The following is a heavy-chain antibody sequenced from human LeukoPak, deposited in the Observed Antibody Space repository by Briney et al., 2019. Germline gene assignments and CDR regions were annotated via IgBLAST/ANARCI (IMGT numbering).Heavy chain of an antibody. CDR1: GYTFTSYD. J-gene: IGHJ5*02. Sequence: ASVKVSCTASGYTFTSYDINWVRQATGQGLEWMGWMNPKSGNTSYAQKFQGRVTMTRDTSISTAYMELSSLRSEDTAVYYCASSETASGWFDPWGQGTLVTVSS. CDR3: ASSETASGWFDP. D-gene: IGHD6-25*01. CDR2: MNPKSGNT. V-gene: IGHV1-8*01.